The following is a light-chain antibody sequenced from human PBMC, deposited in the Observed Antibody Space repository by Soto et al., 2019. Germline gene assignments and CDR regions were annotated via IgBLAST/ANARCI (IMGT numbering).Light chain of an antibody. CDR1: SSDVGSYNR. V-gene: IGLV2-18*02. Sequence: LTQPPSVSGSPGQSVAISCTGTSSDVGSYNRVSWYQQPPGAAPKLMIYEVSNRPSGVPDRFSGSKSGNTASLTISGLQAEDEADYYCNSYTGSSTYVFGTGTKVTV. J-gene: IGLJ1*01. CDR3: NSYTGSSTYV. CDR2: EVS.